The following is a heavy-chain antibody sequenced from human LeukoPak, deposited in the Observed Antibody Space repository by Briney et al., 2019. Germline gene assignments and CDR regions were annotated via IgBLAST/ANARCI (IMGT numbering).Heavy chain of an antibody. Sequence: GGSLSLSCAASGFTFSTYWMSWVRQAPGKGLEWVANIKKDGSEKYYVDSVKGRFTISRDNAKNSLYLQMNSLRVEDTAVYYCEGSAGYWGQGTLVTVSS. CDR3: EGSAGY. J-gene: IGHJ4*02. D-gene: IGHD6-19*01. CDR1: GFTFSTYW. V-gene: IGHV3-7*01. CDR2: IKKDGSEK.